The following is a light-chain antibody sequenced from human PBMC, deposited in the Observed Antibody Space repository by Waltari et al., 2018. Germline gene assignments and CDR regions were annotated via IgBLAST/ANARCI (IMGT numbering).Light chain of an antibody. J-gene: IGLJ2*01. CDR2: DVS. CDR3: CSYAGTVV. CDR1: SRDVGGYNH. Sequence: QSALTQPRSVSGSPGQSVTISCTGTSRDVGGYNHGSWYQQHPGKAPKLMIYDVSKRPSGVPDRFSGSKSGNTASLTISGLQAEDEADYYCCSYAGTVVFGGGTKLTVL. V-gene: IGLV2-11*01.